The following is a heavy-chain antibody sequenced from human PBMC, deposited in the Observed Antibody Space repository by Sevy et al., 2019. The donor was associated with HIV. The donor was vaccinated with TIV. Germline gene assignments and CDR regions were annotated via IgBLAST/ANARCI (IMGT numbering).Heavy chain of an antibody. J-gene: IGHJ6*02. CDR2: TSYDGHNN. CDR3: AKDLLQLTIKELAQDYYYGMDV. D-gene: IGHD1-26*01. CDR1: GFTFSNYG. V-gene: IGHV3-30*18. Sequence: GGSLRLSCAASGFTFSNYGIHWVRQAPGKGLEWVAITSYDGHNNYYEDSVKGRFTISRANSKNTLYLQMNSLRAEDTAVYYCAKDLLQLTIKELAQDYYYGMDVWGQGTTVTVSS.